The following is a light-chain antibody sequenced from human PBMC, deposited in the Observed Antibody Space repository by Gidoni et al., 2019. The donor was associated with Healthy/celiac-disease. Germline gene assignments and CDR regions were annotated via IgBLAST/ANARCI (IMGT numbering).Light chain of an antibody. CDR3: QQSYSTPPT. CDR2: AAS. V-gene: IGKV1-39*01. Sequence: DIQMTQSPSSLSASVGDRVTITCRSSQSISSYLNWYQQKPGKAPKLLSYAASSLQSGVPSRLSGSGSGTDFTLTISSLQPEDFATYYCQQSYSTPPTFGQGKRLEIK. CDR1: QSISSY. J-gene: IGKJ5*01.